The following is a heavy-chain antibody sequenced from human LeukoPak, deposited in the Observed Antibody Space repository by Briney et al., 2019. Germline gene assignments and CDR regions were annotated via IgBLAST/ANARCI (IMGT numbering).Heavy chain of an antibody. D-gene: IGHD1-26*01. CDR3: ARDAYSGSPAVLGY. CDR2: IYYSGST. Sequence: SETLSLTCTVSGGSISSYYWSSIRQPPGEGLEWIGYIYYSGSTNYNPSLKSRVTISVDTSKHQFSLKLSAVTAADTAVYYCARDAYSGSPAVLGYWGQGTLVTVSS. CDR1: GGSISSYY. J-gene: IGHJ4*02. V-gene: IGHV4-59*01.